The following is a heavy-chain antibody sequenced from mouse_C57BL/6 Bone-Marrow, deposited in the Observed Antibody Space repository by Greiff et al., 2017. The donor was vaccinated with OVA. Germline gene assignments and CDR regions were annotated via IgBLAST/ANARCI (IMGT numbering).Heavy chain of an antibody. J-gene: IGHJ1*03. CDR3: ARLETFYGSSYYWYFDV. CDR1: GYTFTSYW. Sequence: QVQLQQPGAELVKPGASVKLSCKASGYTFTSYWMHWVKQRPGQGLEWIGMIHPNSGSTNYNEKFKSKATLTVDKSSSTAYMQLSSLTSEDSAVYYCARLETFYGSSYYWYFDVWGTGTTVTVSS. D-gene: IGHD1-1*01. V-gene: IGHV1-64*01. CDR2: IHPNSGST.